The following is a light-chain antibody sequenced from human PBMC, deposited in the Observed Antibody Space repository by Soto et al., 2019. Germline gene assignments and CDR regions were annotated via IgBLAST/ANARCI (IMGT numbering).Light chain of an antibody. Sequence: EIVLTQSPGTLSLSPGDSATLSCRASQSVSSSYLSWYQQKPGQAPRLLIHGTSDRATGIPDRFSGSGSGTDFTLTITSLEPEDFAVYYCQQRSIRPLMYTFGQGTKLEIK. V-gene: IGKV3D-20*02. J-gene: IGKJ2*01. CDR3: QQRSIRPLMYT. CDR2: GTS. CDR1: QSVSSSY.